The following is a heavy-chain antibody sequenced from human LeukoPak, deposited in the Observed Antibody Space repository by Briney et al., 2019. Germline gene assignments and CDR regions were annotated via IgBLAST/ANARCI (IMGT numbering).Heavy chain of an antibody. CDR3: AKDSGPNYYDSSGYFDY. CDR2: ISRNSGSM. D-gene: IGHD3-22*01. CDR1: GFTFDDYA. Sequence: GRSLRLSCAASGFTFDDYAMHWVRQVPGKGLEWVSGISRNSGSMDYADSVKGRFTISRDNAKNSLYLQMNSLRPEDAALYYCAKDSGPNYYDSSGYFDYWGQGTLVTVSS. J-gene: IGHJ4*02. V-gene: IGHV3-9*01.